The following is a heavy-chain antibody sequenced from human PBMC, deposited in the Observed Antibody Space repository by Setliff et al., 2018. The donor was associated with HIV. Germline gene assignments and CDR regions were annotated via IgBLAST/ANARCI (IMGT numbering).Heavy chain of an antibody. CDR3: ARGVKGIATTGKYYFDY. V-gene: IGHV1-2*06. Sequence: ASVKVSCKTSGYAFSDYSIHWVRQAPGQGLEWVGRINPDSRGTNYAQTFQGRVTMTRDTSANTAYIELSRLRSDDTAVFYCARGVKGIATTGKYYFDYWGQGTLVTVSS. CDR2: INPDSRGT. J-gene: IGHJ4*02. D-gene: IGHD6-13*01. CDR1: GYAFSDYS.